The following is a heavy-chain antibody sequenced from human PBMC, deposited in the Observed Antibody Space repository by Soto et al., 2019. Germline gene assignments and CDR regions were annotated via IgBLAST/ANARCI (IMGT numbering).Heavy chain of an antibody. CDR2: IIPIFGTA. CDR3: ARDGGRHYGGIDY. J-gene: IGHJ4*02. V-gene: IGHV1-69*01. D-gene: IGHD1-26*01. CDR1: GGTFSSYS. Sequence: QVQLVQSGAEVKKPGSSVKVSCKASGGTFSSYSINWVRQAPGQGLEWMGEIIPIFGTANYAQKFQGRVTITADEATSTAYRELSSLRSEYTAVYYWARDGGRHYGGIDYWGQGTLVTVSS.